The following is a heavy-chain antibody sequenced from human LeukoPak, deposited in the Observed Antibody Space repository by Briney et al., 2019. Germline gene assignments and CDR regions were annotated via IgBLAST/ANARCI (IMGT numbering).Heavy chain of an antibody. CDR1: GYTFTSYG. CDR2: ISAYNGNT. D-gene: IGHD4-11*01. J-gene: IGHJ3*02. Sequence: GASVKVSCKASGYTFTSYGISWVRQAPGQGLEWMGWISAYNGNTNYAQKLQGRVTMTTDTSTSTAYMELRSLRSDDTAVYSCARDDYSNYADAFDIWGQGTMVTVSS. V-gene: IGHV1-18*01. CDR3: ARDDYSNYADAFDI.